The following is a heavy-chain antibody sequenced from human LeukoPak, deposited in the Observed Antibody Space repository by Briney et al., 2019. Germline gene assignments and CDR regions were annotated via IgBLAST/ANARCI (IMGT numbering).Heavy chain of an antibody. CDR1: GFTFINSA. Sequence: SVKVSCKASGFTFINSAMQWVRQARGQRLEGIGWIVVRSGNTNYAQKFQERVTITRDMSTSTAYMELSSLRSEDTAVYYCAVGYYYGSGTPGMDVWGKGTTVTVYS. V-gene: IGHV1-58*02. D-gene: IGHD3-10*01. CDR3: AVGYYYGSGTPGMDV. J-gene: IGHJ6*03. CDR2: IVVRSGNT.